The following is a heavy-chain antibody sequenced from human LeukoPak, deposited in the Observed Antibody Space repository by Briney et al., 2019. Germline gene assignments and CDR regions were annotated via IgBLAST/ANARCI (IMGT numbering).Heavy chain of an antibody. Sequence: SETLSLTCAVYGGSFSGNYWSWIRQSPWKGLEWIGEINHSGSTNYNPSLKSRVTISVDTSKNQFSLKLSSVAAADTAVYYCATYDILTGYYQGNAFDIWGQGTMVTVSS. CDR2: INHSGST. J-gene: IGHJ3*02. CDR3: ATYDILTGYYQGNAFDI. V-gene: IGHV4-34*01. D-gene: IGHD3-9*01. CDR1: GGSFSGNY.